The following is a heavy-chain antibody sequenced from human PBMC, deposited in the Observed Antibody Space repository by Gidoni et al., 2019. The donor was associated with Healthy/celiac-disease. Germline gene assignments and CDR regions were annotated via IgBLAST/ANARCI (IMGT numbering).Heavy chain of an antibody. V-gene: IGHV1-8*01. CDR3: ARQDSSSWLHYYYYYGMDV. J-gene: IGHJ6*02. CDR2: MNPNSGNT. D-gene: IGHD6-13*01. Sequence: GQGLEWMGWMNPNSGNTGYAQKFQGRVTMTRNTSISTAYMELSSLRSEDTAVYYCARQDSSSWLHYYYYYGMDVWGQGTTVTVSS.